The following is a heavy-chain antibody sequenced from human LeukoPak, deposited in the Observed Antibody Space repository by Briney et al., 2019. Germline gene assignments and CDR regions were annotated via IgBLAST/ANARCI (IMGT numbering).Heavy chain of an antibody. V-gene: IGHV4-34*01. CDR1: GGSFSGYY. CDR3: ARGGRGSPTDY. CDR2: INHSGST. D-gene: IGHD2-15*01. Sequence: PSETLSLTCAVYGGSFSGYYWSWIRQPPGKGLEWIGEINHSGSTNYNPSLKSRVTISVDTSKNQFSLKLSSVTAADTAVYYCARGGRGSPTDYWGQGTLVTVSS. J-gene: IGHJ4*02.